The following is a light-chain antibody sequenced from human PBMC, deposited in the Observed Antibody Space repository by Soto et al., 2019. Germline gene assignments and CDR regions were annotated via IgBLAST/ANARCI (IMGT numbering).Light chain of an antibody. V-gene: IGKV1-33*01. CDR1: QDITNY. CDR2: DAS. Sequence: DIQMTQSPSSLSASVGDRVTINCQASQDITNYLSWYQQKQGKAPKLLINDASNLERGVPSRFSGSGFGTSFICTISNLQLEDFAIYYCQQYENLPPTFGQGTRVEIK. J-gene: IGKJ2*01. CDR3: QQYENLPPT.